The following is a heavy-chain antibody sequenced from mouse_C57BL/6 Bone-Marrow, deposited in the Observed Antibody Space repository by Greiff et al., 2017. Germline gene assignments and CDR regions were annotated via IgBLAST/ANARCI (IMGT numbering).Heavy chain of an antibody. CDR3: ASGVRGMDY. J-gene: IGHJ4*01. CDR1: GYTFTSYW. D-gene: IGHD2-1*01. Sequence: QVQLQQPGAELVRPGSSVKLSCKASGYTFTSYWMDWVKQRPGQGLEWIGNIYPSDSETHYNQKFKDKATLTVDKSSSTAYMQLSSLTSGDSAVYYCASGVRGMDYWGQGTSVTVSS. V-gene: IGHV1-61*01. CDR2: IYPSDSET.